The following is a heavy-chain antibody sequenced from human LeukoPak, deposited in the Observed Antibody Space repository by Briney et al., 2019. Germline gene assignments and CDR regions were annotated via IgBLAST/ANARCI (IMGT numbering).Heavy chain of an antibody. V-gene: IGHV3-23*01. Sequence: GGSLRLSCAASGFIFSGYAMSWVRLAPGKGLEWISVISGSGGRTDYADSVKGRFTISRDNAKNSLYLQMNSLRDEDTAVYYCARDLTRTTDIDYWGQGTLVTVSS. CDR3: ARDLTRTTDIDY. J-gene: IGHJ4*02. CDR2: ISGSGGRT. D-gene: IGHD1-7*01. CDR1: GFIFSGYA.